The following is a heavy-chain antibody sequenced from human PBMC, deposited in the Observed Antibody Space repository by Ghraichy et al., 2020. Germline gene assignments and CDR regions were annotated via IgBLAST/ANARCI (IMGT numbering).Heavy chain of an antibody. CDR1: GYSFSSYG. J-gene: IGHJ6*02. CDR3: AREWLVQGNMDV. D-gene: IGHD6-19*01. Sequence: SVKVSCKASGYSFSSYGISWVRQAPGQGLEWMGWISGYNGNTKYAQKVQGRVTMTTDTSTSTAYMELRSLRSDDTAVYYCAREWLVQGNMDVWGQGTTVTVSS. CDR2: ISGYNGNT. V-gene: IGHV1-18*04.